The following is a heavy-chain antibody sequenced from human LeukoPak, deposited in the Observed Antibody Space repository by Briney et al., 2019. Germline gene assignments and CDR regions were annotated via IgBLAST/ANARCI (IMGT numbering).Heavy chain of an antibody. CDR1: GGSISSYY. V-gene: IGHV4-59*08. J-gene: IGHJ4*02. D-gene: IGHD6-13*01. CDR2: IYYSGST. Sequence: SETLSLTCTVSGGSISSYYWSWIRQPPGKGLEWIGYIYYSGSTDYNPSLKSRVTISVDTSKNQFSLKLSSVTAADTAVYYCARGIAAAADYWGQGTLVTVSS. CDR3: ARGIAAAADY.